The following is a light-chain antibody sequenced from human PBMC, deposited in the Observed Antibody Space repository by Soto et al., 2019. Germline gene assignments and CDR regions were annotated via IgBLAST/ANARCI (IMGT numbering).Light chain of an antibody. CDR1: QSISSY. Sequence: DIQMTQSPSSLSASVGDRVTITFRASQSISSYLNWYQQKPGKAPKLLIYAASSLQSGVPSRFSGSGSGTDFTPTISSLQPEDFATYYCQQSYSTPPTFGGGTKVDIK. J-gene: IGKJ4*01. CDR3: QQSYSTPPT. V-gene: IGKV1-39*01. CDR2: AAS.